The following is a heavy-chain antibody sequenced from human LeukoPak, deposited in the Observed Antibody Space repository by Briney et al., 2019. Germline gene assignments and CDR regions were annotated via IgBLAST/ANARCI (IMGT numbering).Heavy chain of an antibody. V-gene: IGHV1-18*01. CDR1: GYTFTSYG. D-gene: IGHD1-26*01. CDR2: ISAYNGNT. CDR3: ARVGATTFRHFFDY. J-gene: IGHJ4*02. Sequence: ASVKVSCKASGYTFTSYGISWVRQAPGQGLEWMGWISAYNGNTNYAQKLQGRVTMTRDTSISTAYMELSRLRSDDTAVYYCARVGATTFRHFFDYWGQGTLVTVSS.